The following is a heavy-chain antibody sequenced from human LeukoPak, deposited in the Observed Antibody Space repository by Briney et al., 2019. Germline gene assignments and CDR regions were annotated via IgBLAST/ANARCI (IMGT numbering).Heavy chain of an antibody. Sequence: SETLSLTCTVSGGSISSGSYYWRWLRQPAGKELEWIGRIYTSGSTNYNPSLKSRVTISVDTSKNQFSLKLSSVTAADTAVYYCARENIVGATIDYWGQGTLVTVSS. D-gene: IGHD1-26*01. CDR3: ARENIVGATIDY. J-gene: IGHJ4*02. CDR1: GGSISSGSYY. V-gene: IGHV4-61*02. CDR2: IYTSGST.